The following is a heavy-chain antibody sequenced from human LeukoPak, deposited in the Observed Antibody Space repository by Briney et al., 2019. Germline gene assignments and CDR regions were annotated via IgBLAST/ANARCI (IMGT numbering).Heavy chain of an antibody. J-gene: IGHJ3*01. Sequence: PGGSLRLSCAASGFTFSSYSMNWVRQAPGKGLEWVSYISSSSRTISYADSVKGRFTISSDNAKNSLYLQMNGLRAEDTAVYYCARDHLYAFDFWGQGTMVTVSS. V-gene: IGHV3-48*01. CDR3: ARDHLYAFDF. CDR1: GFTFSSYS. CDR2: ISSSSRTI.